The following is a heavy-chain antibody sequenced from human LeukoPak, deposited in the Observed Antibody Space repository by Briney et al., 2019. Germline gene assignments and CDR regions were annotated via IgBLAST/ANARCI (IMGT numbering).Heavy chain of an antibody. D-gene: IGHD3-22*01. Sequence: SETLSLTCTISGGSISSGDYYWSWIRQPPGKGLEWIGYIYYSGSTYYNPSLKSRVTISVDTSKNQFSLKLSSVTAADTAVYYCARGPAAGSYDSSGYLPDYWGQGTLVTVSS. CDR1: GGSISSGDYY. CDR2: IYYSGST. J-gene: IGHJ4*02. V-gene: IGHV4-30-4*01. CDR3: ARGPAAGSYDSSGYLPDY.